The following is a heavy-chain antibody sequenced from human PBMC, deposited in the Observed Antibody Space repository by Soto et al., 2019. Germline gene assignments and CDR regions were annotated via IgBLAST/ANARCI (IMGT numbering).Heavy chain of an antibody. CDR3: AREMAALNYFDY. J-gene: IGHJ4*02. Sequence: GGSLRLSCASSGLSFSTSGMNWVRQAPGKGLEWVSYISSSSSTIHYADSVRGRFTISRDNAKNSLYLQMNSLRAEDTAVYYCAREMAALNYFDYWGQGTLVTVSS. CDR1: GLSFSTSG. V-gene: IGHV3-48*01. D-gene: IGHD2-15*01. CDR2: ISSSSSTI.